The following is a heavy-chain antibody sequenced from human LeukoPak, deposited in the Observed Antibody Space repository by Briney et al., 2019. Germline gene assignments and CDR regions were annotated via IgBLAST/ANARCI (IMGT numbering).Heavy chain of an antibody. V-gene: IGHV1-69*06. CDR1: GGSFSSYA. CDR2: IIPIFGTA. J-gene: IGHJ6*04. CDR3: ARGDIVVVPAARDDYYYYYGMDV. Sequence: SVKVSCKASGGSFSSYAISWVRQAPGQGLEWMGGIIPIFGTANYAQKFQGRVTITADKSTSTAYMELSSLRSEDTAVYYCARGDIVVVPAARDDYYYYYGMDVWGKGTTVTVSS. D-gene: IGHD2-2*01.